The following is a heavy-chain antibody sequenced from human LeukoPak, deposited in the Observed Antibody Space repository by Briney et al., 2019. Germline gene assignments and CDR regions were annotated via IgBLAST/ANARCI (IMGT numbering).Heavy chain of an antibody. CDR3: ARRDFSIAVAGNDYYFDY. CDR2: INHSGST. V-gene: IGHV4-34*01. CDR1: GGSISSYY. J-gene: IGHJ4*02. Sequence: SETLSLTCTVSGGSISSYYWSWIRQPPGKGLEWIGEINHSGSTNYNPSLKSRVTISVDTSKNQFSLKLSSVTAADTAVYYCARRDFSIAVAGNDYYFDYWGQGTLVTVSS. D-gene: IGHD6-19*01.